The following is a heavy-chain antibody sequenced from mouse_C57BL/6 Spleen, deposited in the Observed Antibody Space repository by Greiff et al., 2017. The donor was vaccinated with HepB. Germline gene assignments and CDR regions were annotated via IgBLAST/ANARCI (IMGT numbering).Heavy chain of an antibody. D-gene: IGHD1-2*01. CDR2: IDPSDSYT. CDR3: ATHYDWFAY. Sequence: QVQLKQPGAELVMPGASVKLSCKASGYTFTSYWMHWVKQRPGQGLEWIGEIDPSDSYTNYNQKFKGKSTLTVDKSSSTAYMQLSSLTSEDSAVYYCATHYDWFAYWGQGTLVTVSA. J-gene: IGHJ3*01. V-gene: IGHV1-69*01. CDR1: GYTFTSYW.